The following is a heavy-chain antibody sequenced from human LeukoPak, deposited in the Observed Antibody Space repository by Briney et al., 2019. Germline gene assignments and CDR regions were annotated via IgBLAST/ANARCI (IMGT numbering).Heavy chain of an antibody. V-gene: IGHV3-21*01. CDR2: ISSSSSYI. D-gene: IGHD6-13*01. CDR3: ASPSRIIAAAGTRLDS. CDR1: GCTFSSYS. J-gene: IGHJ4*02. Sequence: GGALRLSCAASGCTFSSYSMNGVRQAPGKGREGVSSISSSSSYIYYADSVKGRFTISRDNAKNSLYLQMNSRRAEDTAVYYCASPSRIIAAAGTRLDSWGQGTLVTVSS.